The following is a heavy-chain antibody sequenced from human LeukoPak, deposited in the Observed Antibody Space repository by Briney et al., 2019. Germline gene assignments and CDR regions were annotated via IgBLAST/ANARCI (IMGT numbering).Heavy chain of an antibody. Sequence: SETLSLTCTSSGNSIRGYYWSWIRQPAGKGLEWIGRIYASGSTNYNPSLKSRVTMSVDTSKNQFSLKLSSVTAADTAVYYCATEIVVVITYEYDWFDPWGQGTLVTVSS. CDR3: ATEIVVVITYEYDWFDP. CDR1: GNSIRGYY. CDR2: IYASGST. V-gene: IGHV4-4*07. J-gene: IGHJ5*02. D-gene: IGHD3-22*01.